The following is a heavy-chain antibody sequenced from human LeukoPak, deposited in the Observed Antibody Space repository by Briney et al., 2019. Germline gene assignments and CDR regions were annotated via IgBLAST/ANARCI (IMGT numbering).Heavy chain of an antibody. CDR3: ARGSYSYGNAFDY. V-gene: IGHV4-59*12. J-gene: IGHJ4*02. CDR2: IYYSGST. Sequence: PSETLSLTCTVSGGSISSYYWSWIRQPPGKGLEWIGSIYYSGSTYYNPSLKSRVTTSVDTSKNQFSLNLNSVTAADTAVYFCARGSYSYGNAFDYWGQGTLVTVSS. CDR1: GGSISSYY. D-gene: IGHD5-18*01.